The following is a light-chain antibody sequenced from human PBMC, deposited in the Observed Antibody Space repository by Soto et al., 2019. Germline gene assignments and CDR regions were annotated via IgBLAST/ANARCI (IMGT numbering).Light chain of an antibody. CDR1: SSVVGGYDY. CDR3: SSYTSSSTHV. Sequence: QSALTQPASVSGSPGQSIAISCTGTSSVVGGYDYVSWYQQLPGKAPKLMIYDVNNRPSGVSNRFSGSKSGNTASLTISGLQAEDEADYYCSSYTSSSTHVFGTGTKVTVL. CDR2: DVN. V-gene: IGLV2-14*03. J-gene: IGLJ1*01.